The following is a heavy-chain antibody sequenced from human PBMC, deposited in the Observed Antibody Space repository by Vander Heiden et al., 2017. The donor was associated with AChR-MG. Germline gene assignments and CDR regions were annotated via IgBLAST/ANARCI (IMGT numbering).Heavy chain of an antibody. V-gene: IGHV3-30*02. J-gene: IGHJ4*02. CDR2: IRYDGSNK. CDR3: AQGRSGRSPFDY. Sequence: VQLVESGGGVVQPGGSLRLSCAASGFTFSSYGMHWVRQAPGKGLEWVAFIRYDGSNKYYADSVKGRFTISRDNSKNTLYLQMNSLRAEDTAVYYCAQGRSGRSPFDYWGQGTLVTVSS. D-gene: IGHD3-10*01. CDR1: GFTFSSYG.